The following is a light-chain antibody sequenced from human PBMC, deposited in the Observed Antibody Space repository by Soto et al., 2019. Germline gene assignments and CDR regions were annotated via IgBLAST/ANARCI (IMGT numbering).Light chain of an antibody. V-gene: IGKV1-5*03. J-gene: IGKJ1*01. CDR1: QSISSW. CDR3: QQYNSYPWT. Sequence: DIQMTQSPSTLSASVGDRVTITCRASQSISSWLAWYQQKPGKAPKLLSYKASSLESGVPSRFSGSGSATEFTLTISSLQPDDFATYYCQQYNSYPWTFGQGTKVEIK. CDR2: KAS.